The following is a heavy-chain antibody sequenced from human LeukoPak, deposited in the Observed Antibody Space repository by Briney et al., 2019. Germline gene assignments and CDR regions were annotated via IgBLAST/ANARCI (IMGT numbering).Heavy chain of an antibody. CDR3: ARRKLGIAVAGFDY. V-gene: IGHV1-69*05. J-gene: IGHJ4*02. Sequence: SQKVSSTASRGTSTSYVISWGRHTPGQGHEWVGGIFPIFGTANYAQKFQGRVTITTDESTSTAYMERSSLRSEDTAVYYCARRKLGIAVAGFDYWGQGTLVTVSS. CDR2: IFPIFGTA. CDR1: RGTSTSYV. D-gene: IGHD6-19*01.